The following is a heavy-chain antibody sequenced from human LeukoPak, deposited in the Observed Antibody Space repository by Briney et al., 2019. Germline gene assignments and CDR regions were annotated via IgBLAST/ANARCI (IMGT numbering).Heavy chain of an antibody. V-gene: IGHV5-51*01. CDR2: IYPGYSDT. Sequence: GESLKISCKGSGYSFTSYWIGWVRQMPGKGLELMGIIYPGYSDTRYSPSFQGQVTISADRSISTAYLQWSSLKASDTAMYYCARSLVVPAARPHHYYYYGMDVWGQGTTVTVSS. CDR1: GYSFTSYW. CDR3: ARSLVVPAARPHHYYYYGMDV. J-gene: IGHJ6*02. D-gene: IGHD2-2*02.